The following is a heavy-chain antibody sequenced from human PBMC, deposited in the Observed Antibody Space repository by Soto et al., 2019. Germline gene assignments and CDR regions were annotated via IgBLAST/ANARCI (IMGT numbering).Heavy chain of an antibody. CDR3: AKDPASAAGTFFDYYYYMDV. CDR2: ISHDGGNK. D-gene: IGHD6-13*01. CDR1: AFTLRSYG. Sequence: QVQLVESGGGAVQPGRSLRLSCIASAFTLRSYGMHWVRQAPGKGLEWVAVISHDGGNKYYADSVRGRFTISRDNSKNMIYLQMNSLRAEDTAVYYCAKDPASAAGTFFDYYYYMDVWGKGTTVTVSS. V-gene: IGHV3-30*18. J-gene: IGHJ6*03.